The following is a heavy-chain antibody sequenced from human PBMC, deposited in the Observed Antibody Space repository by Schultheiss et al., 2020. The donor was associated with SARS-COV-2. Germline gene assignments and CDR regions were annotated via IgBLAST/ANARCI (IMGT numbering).Heavy chain of an antibody. CDR2: ISYDGSKK. CDR1: GFTFRTYA. CDR3: ARDDSAFGYYDSSGGAFDY. J-gene: IGHJ4*02. D-gene: IGHD3-22*01. Sequence: GGSLRLSCAASGFTFRTYAMHWVRQAPGKGLEWVAVISYDGSKKYYADSVKGRFTISRENSKNTLYLQMSSLRPEDTALYYCARDDSAFGYYDSSGGAFDYWGQGTLVTVSS. V-gene: IGHV3-30*15.